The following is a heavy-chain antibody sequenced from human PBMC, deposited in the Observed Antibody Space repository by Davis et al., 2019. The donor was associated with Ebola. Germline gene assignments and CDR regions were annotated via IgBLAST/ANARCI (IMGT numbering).Heavy chain of an antibody. V-gene: IGHV3-48*02. Sequence: PGGSLRLSCAASGFTFSSYSMNWVRQAPGKGLEWVSYISSSSSTIYYADSVKGRFTISRDNAKNSLYLQMNSLRDEDTAVYYCSAEEIGSGYYPTPYFDYWGQGTLVTVSS. CDR1: GFTFSSYS. CDR3: SAEEIGSGYYPTPYFDY. J-gene: IGHJ4*02. CDR2: ISSSSSTI. D-gene: IGHD3-3*01.